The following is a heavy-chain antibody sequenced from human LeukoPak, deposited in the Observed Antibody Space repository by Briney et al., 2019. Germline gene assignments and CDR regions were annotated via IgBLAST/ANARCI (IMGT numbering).Heavy chain of an antibody. CDR3: VNELGAFRHFDH. D-gene: IGHD4/OR15-4a*01. J-gene: IGHJ4*02. CDR1: GFTFRSCG. Sequence: GGSLRLSCAASGFTFRSCGMHWVRQAPGKGLEWVAGISSSGYSQSYIDSVKGRFTISRDNSKNTLDLQMNSLGGDDTAVYYCVNELGAFRHFDHWGQGTLVTASS. CDR2: ISSSGYSQ. V-gene: IGHV3-30*18.